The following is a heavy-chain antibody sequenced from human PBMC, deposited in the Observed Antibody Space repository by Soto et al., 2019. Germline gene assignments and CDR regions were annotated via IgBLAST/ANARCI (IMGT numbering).Heavy chain of an antibody. D-gene: IGHD3-22*01. V-gene: IGHV1-3*01. CDR1: GYTLTSYA. Sequence: ASVKVSCTASGYTLTSYAMHWVRHAPGQRREWMGWINAGNGNTKYSQKFQGRVTITRDTSASTAYMELSSLRSEDTAVYYCARDRGYYDSSGYSRGYYFDYWGQGTLVTVSS. CDR2: INAGNGNT. CDR3: ARDRGYYDSSGYSRGYYFDY. J-gene: IGHJ4*02.